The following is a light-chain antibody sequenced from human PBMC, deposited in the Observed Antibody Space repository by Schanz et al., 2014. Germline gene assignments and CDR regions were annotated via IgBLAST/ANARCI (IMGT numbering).Light chain of an antibody. CDR2: GAS. J-gene: IGKJ4*01. Sequence: EIVMTQSPATLSVSPGESATLSCRASQSVSSKLAWYQQKPGQAPRLLIYGASTRATGIPDRFSGSGSGTDFTLSITRLEPEDFAVYYCQQRSTWFSFGGGTRVEIK. V-gene: IGKV3D-20*02. CDR1: QSVSSK. CDR3: QQRSTWFS.